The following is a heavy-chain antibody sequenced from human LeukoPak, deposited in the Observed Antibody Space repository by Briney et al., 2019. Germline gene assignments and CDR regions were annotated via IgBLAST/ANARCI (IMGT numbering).Heavy chain of an antibody. Sequence: GGAPRLSCAASGFTFSSYAMSWGRQDPGKGLEWVSAIIGSGGSTYYADSVKGRFTISRDNSKNTLYLQMNSLKTEDTAVYYCTTDHWGVDTAIVGHFPFDYWGQGTLVTVSS. J-gene: IGHJ4*02. CDR2: IIGSGGST. CDR1: GFTFSSYA. D-gene: IGHD5-18*01. V-gene: IGHV3-23*01. CDR3: TTDHWGVDTAIVGHFPFDY.